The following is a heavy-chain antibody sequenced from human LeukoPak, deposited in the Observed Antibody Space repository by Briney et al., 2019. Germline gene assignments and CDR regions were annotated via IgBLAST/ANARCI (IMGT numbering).Heavy chain of an antibody. CDR2: INSNSGGT. V-gene: IGHV1-2*02. CDR1: VYTFTGYY. J-gene: IGHJ6*02. Sequence: ASVKVSCKASVYTFTGYYMHWVRQARGQGRAWMGWINSNSGGTNYAQKFQGRVTMTRDTSISTAYMELSRLRSDDTAVYYCASGKITMVRGAYYYYGMDVWGQGTTVTVSS. D-gene: IGHD3-10*01. CDR3: ASGKITMVRGAYYYYGMDV.